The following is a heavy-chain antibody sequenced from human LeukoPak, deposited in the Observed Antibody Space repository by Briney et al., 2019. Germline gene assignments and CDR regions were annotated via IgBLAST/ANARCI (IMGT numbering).Heavy chain of an antibody. CDR2: IKQDESEK. Sequence: GGPLRLSCAASGFTFSSYWMSWVRQAPGKGLEWVANIKQDESEKYYVNSVKGPFTISRDKAKNALYLQMTSLRAEDTAVCYCARVKDYDILVGVDYWGQGTLVTVSS. J-gene: IGHJ4*02. CDR3: ARVKDYDILVGVDY. V-gene: IGHV3-7*01. D-gene: IGHD3-9*01. CDR1: GFTFSSYW.